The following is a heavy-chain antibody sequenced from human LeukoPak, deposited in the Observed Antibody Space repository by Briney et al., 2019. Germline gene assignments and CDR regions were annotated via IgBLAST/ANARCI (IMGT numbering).Heavy chain of an antibody. CDR2: IKYDGSEK. D-gene: IGHD7-27*01. CDR1: KFXFSNYW. CDR3: ARDDGGESNWGSIDY. V-gene: IGHV3-7*05. Sequence: GGSLRLSCAASKFXFSNYWMSWVRQAPGKGLEWMANIKYDGSEKYYVDSVKGRFTVSRDNANNSLFLQMNSLRVEDTAVYYCARDDGGESNWGSIDYWGQGTLVTVSS. J-gene: IGHJ4*02.